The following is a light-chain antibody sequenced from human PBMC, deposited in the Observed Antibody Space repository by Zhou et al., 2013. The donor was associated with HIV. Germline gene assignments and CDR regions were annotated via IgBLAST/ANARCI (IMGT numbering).Light chain of an antibody. CDR3: QHYYNSPLS. Sequence: AIRITQSPSSLSASIGDKVTITCRASQGVGRSLAWYQQKAGKAPNLLIYGATTLQSGVPSRFSGSRSGAVFTLTISCLQAEDFATYFCQHYYNSPLSFGGGRRWRS. CDR1: QGVGRS. CDR2: GAT. V-gene: IGKV1-8*01. J-gene: IGKJ4*01.